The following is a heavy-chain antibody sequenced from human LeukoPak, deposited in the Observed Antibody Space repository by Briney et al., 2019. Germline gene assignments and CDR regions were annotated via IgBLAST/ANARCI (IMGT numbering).Heavy chain of an antibody. V-gene: IGHV3-11*06. Sequence: GGSLRLSCAASGFTFSDYYKSWIRQAPGKGLEWVSYISSSSSYTNYADSVKGRFTISRDNAKNSLYLQMNSLRAEDTAVYYCARASSSWYGYYFDYWGQGTLVTVSS. J-gene: IGHJ4*02. CDR2: ISSSSSYT. D-gene: IGHD6-13*01. CDR1: GFTFSDYY. CDR3: ARASSSWYGYYFDY.